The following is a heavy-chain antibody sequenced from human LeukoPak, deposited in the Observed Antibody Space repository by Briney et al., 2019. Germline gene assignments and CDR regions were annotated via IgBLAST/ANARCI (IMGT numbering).Heavy chain of an antibody. D-gene: IGHD3-10*01. CDR1: GFTFSSYW. J-gene: IGHJ4*02. CDR2: IKQDGSEK. Sequence: GGSLRLSCAASGFTFSSYWMSWVRQAPGKGLEWVANIKQDGSEKYYVDSVKGRFTISRDNAKNSPYLQMNSLRAEDTAVYYCARDHDGSGSYYRTFDYWGQGTLVTVSS. CDR3: ARDHDGSGSYYRTFDY. V-gene: IGHV3-7*01.